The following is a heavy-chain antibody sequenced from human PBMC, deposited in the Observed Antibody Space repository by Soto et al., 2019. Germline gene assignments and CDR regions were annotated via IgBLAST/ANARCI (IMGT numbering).Heavy chain of an antibody. CDR1: GFSFDSYV. CDR2: ISPSGGGA. D-gene: IGHD1-1*01. Sequence: EVSLLESGGDLVQPGGSLRLSRAASGFSFDSYVMNWVRQAPGKGLKWVSSISPSGGGANYADSVKGRFTISRDNSKKTLSLQMNSLRAEDTAVYYCAKDLEQLTWGLHRDGLDVWGQGTTVTVSS. V-gene: IGHV3-23*01. J-gene: IGHJ6*02. CDR3: AKDLEQLTWGLHRDGLDV.